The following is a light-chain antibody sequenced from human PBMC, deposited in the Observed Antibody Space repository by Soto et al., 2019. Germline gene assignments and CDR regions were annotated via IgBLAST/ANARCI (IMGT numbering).Light chain of an antibody. CDR2: WGS. J-gene: IGKJ4*01. CDR1: QSLLHSNGYHY. Sequence: DIVMTQSPLSLPVTPGEPASISCRSSQSLLHSNGYHYLDWYLQKPGQSPQLLIYWGSYRASGGHDRFSGRGSGTDFTLKISRVEAEDVGVSYCMHTLQLLPLTCGGGTKVEIK. CDR3: MHTLQLLPLT. V-gene: IGKV2-28*01.